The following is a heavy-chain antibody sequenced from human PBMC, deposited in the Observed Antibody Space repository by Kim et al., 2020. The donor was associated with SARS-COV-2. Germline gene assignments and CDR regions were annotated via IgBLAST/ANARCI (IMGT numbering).Heavy chain of an antibody. V-gene: IGHV1-3*01. Sequence: KKYYQKFQGRVTITRGTSASAACMELSSLRSEDTAVYYCARGQWAGDFDYWGQGTLVTVSS. J-gene: IGHJ4*02. CDR3: ARGQWAGDFDY. D-gene: IGHD6-19*01. CDR2: K.